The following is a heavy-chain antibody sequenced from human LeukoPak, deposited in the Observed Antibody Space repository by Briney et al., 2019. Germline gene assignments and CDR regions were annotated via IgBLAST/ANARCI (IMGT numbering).Heavy chain of an antibody. CDR1: GGSISSYY. D-gene: IGHD3-22*01. V-gene: IGHV4-59*01. Sequence: SETLSLTCTVSGGSISSYYWSWIRQPPGKGLEWIGYIYYSGSTNYNPSLKSRVTISVDTSKNQFSLKLSSVTAADTAVNYCARTINQFDYYDSSGYPLFDPWGQGTLVTVSS. CDR3: ARTINQFDYYDSSGYPLFDP. J-gene: IGHJ5*02. CDR2: IYYSGST.